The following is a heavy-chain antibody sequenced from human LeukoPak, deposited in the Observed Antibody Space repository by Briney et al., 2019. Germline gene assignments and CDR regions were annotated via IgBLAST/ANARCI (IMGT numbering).Heavy chain of an antibody. V-gene: IGHV3-48*03. Sequence: GSLRLSCAASGFTFSSYEMNWVRQAPGKGLEWVSYISSSGSTIYYADSVKGRFTISRDNAKNSLYLQMNSLRAEDTAVYYCARSGDGATPLGSPFDYWGQGTLVTVSS. D-gene: IGHD5-24*01. CDR3: ARSGDGATPLGSPFDY. CDR2: ISSSGSTI. J-gene: IGHJ4*02. CDR1: GFTFSSYE.